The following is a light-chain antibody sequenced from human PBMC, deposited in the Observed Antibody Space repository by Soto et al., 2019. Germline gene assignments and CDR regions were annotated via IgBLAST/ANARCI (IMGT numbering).Light chain of an antibody. CDR2: GAS. CDR3: QQYGGSPIT. CDR1: QSVSRR. V-gene: IGKV3-20*01. Sequence: EVVWPQSPGTLSLSPGGRASLSCRASQSVSRRLAWYQQRPGQSPRLLISGASMRASGVPVRFIGSGSGTDFTLTITRLEPEDFAVYYCQQYGGSPITFGLGTRLEIK. J-gene: IGKJ5*01.